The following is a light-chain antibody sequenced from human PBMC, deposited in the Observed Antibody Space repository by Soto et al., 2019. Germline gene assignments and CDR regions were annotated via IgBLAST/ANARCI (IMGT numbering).Light chain of an antibody. V-gene: IGKV3-15*01. CDR1: QSVNSN. Sequence: EIVMTQSPATLSVSPVERATLSCRASQSVNSNLAWYQQKPGQAPRLLIYGASTRATGIPARFSGSGSGTEFTLTISSLQSEDFAVYYCQQHNNWPRTFGQGTKVDIK. J-gene: IGKJ1*01. CDR2: GAS. CDR3: QQHNNWPRT.